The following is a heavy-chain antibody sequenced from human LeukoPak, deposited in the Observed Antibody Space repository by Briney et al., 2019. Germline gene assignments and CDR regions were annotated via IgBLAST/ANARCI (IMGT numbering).Heavy chain of an antibody. D-gene: IGHD2-21*02. V-gene: IGHV3-23*01. CDR1: GFTFSSYA. Sequence: QLGGSLRPSCAASGFTFSSYAMGWGRQAPGKGLGWVSSIKGGGGAPFSEDSVRGRFTISRDNSRNTLYLQLNSRRAEDTSVYFCAKGGHDFNPFYCWGQGALVTVSS. CDR2: IKGGGGAP. CDR3: AKGGHDFNPFYC. J-gene: IGHJ4*02.